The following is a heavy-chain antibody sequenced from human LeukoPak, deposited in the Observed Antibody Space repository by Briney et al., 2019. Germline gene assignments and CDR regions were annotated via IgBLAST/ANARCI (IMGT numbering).Heavy chain of an antibody. J-gene: IGHJ6*02. CDR2: IYYSGST. CDR3: ARVQDDFWSGYYTGGWYYGMDV. V-gene: IGHV4-59*01. D-gene: IGHD3-3*01. Sequence: SETLSLTCTVSGGSISSYYWSWIRQPPGKGLEWIGYIYYSGSTNYNPSLKSRVTISVDTSKNHFSLKLSSVTAADTAVYYCARVQDDFWSGYYTGGWYYGMDVWGQGTTVTVSS. CDR1: GGSISSYY.